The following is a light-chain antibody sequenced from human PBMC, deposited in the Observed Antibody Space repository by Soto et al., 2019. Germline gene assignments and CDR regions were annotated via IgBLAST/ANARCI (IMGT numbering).Light chain of an antibody. CDR2: DVS. CDR3: SSFTRSNSYV. CDR1: SSDVGAYNY. J-gene: IGLJ1*01. Sequence: QSALTQPASVTGSPGQSITISCTGTSSDVGAYNYVSWYQQHPGKVPKLMIYDVSDRSSGVSNRFSGSKSGNTASLTISGLQAEDEADYYCSSFTRSNSYVFGTGTNLTVL. V-gene: IGLV2-14*03.